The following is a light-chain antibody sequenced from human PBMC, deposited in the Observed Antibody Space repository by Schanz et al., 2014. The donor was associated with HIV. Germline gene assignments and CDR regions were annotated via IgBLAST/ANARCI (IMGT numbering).Light chain of an antibody. Sequence: DIQMTQSPSTLSASVGDRVSIICRSSQSISSDLAWYQQKPGKAPKLLIYKASSLESGVPSRFSGSGSGTEFTLTISSLQPDDFATYYCQQSNTFPYTFGQGTKLEIK. CDR1: QSISSD. CDR3: QQSNTFPYT. CDR2: KAS. V-gene: IGKV1-5*03. J-gene: IGKJ2*01.